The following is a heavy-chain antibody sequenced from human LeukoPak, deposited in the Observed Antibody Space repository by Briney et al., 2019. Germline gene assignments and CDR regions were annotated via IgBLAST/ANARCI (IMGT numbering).Heavy chain of an antibody. CDR1: GFIFSRDS. D-gene: IGHD3-3*01. J-gene: IGHJ5*02. Sequence: GGSLRLSCATSGFIFSRDSMNWVRQAPGKGLEWVSGISWNSGSIGYADSVKGRFTISRDNAKNSLYLQMNSLRAEDTAVYYCAKDRYYDFWSGYPNWFDPWGQGTLVTVSS. CDR3: AKDRYYDFWSGYPNWFDP. CDR2: ISWNSGSI. V-gene: IGHV3-9*01.